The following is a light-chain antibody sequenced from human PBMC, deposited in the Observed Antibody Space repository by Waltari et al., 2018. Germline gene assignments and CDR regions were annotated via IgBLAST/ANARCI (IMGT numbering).Light chain of an antibody. CDR2: KAS. J-gene: IGKJ1*01. V-gene: IGKV1-5*03. CDR1: QSISSW. CDR3: QQYNSWWT. Sequence: DIQMTQSPSTLSASVGDRVTITCRASQSISSWLAWYQQKPGKAPKLLIYKASSLESGVPSRFSGSGSGTEFTLPISSLQPDDFATYSCQQYNSWWTFVQGTKVEIK.